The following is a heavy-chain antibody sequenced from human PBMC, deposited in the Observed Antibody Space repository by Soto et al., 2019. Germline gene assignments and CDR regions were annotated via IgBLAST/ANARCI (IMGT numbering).Heavy chain of an antibody. V-gene: IGHV1-18*01. D-gene: IGHD2-21*01. CDR2: ISGDSLKT. J-gene: IGHJ6*01. CDR3: ARVRMQQAQQAYFYFYGMDV. Sequence: QVHLVQSGAEVKKPGASVKVSCKASGYNFSTYGISWVRQAPGQGLEWMGWISGDSLKTKSAQKLQGRFIMTTDTSACTCFIDLRSLRPDDTAVYFCARVRMQQAQQAYFYFYGMDVWGQGNRVIGSS. CDR1: GYNFSTYG.